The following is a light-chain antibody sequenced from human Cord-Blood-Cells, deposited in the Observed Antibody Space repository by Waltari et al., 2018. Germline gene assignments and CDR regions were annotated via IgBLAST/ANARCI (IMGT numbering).Light chain of an antibody. Sequence: DIVMTQSPDSLAVSLGERATINCKSSQSVLYSSNNKNYLAWYQQKPGQPPKLLIYWASTRESGVPDRFSGSGSGTDFTLTNSSLQAEDVVVYYCQQYYSTPPYTFGQGT. CDR2: WAS. CDR3: QQYYSTPPYT. CDR1: QSVLYSSNNKNY. V-gene: IGKV4-1*01. J-gene: IGKJ2*01.